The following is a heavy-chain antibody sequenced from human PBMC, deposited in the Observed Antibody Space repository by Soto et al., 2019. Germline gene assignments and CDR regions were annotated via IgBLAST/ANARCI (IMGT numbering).Heavy chain of an antibody. CDR2: IDPRDSYS. D-gene: IGHD2-8*01. V-gene: IGHV5-10-1*01. J-gene: IGHJ6*01. CDR1: GYTFSAFW. CDR3: ARLSTGFCTKNTRQHSFGMDV. Sequence: GESLKISCQASGYTFSAFWITWVRQMPGKGLEWMATIDPRDSYSNYSLSFQGHVTISADKSIGSAYLHWSTLEASDTAIYYCARLSTGFCTKNTRQHSFGMDVCGQATTLTV.